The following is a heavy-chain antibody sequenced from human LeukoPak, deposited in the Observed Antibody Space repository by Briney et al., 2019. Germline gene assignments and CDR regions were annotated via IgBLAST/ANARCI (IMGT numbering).Heavy chain of an antibody. D-gene: IGHD3-10*01. V-gene: IGHV1-2*02. CDR3: AVIWFGELPPLWVDYYYMDV. CDR1: GYTFTGYY. CDR2: INPNSGGT. Sequence: GASVKVSCKASGYTFTGYYMHWVRQAPGQGLEWMGWINPNSGGTNYAQKFQGRVTMTRDTSISTAYMELSRLRSDDTAVYYCAVIWFGELPPLWVDYYYMDVWGKGTTVTVSS. J-gene: IGHJ6*03.